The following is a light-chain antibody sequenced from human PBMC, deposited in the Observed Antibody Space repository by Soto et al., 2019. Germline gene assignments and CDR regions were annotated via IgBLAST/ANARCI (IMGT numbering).Light chain of an antibody. CDR2: DAS. CDR3: QQYNSYSGT. Sequence: DIQMTQSPSTLPASVGDRVTIPCRASQSISSWLAWYQQKPGKAPKLLIYDASSLESGVPSRFSGSGSGTEFTLTISSLQPDDFATYYCQQYNSYSGTFGQGTKVDI. J-gene: IGKJ1*01. V-gene: IGKV1-5*01. CDR1: QSISSW.